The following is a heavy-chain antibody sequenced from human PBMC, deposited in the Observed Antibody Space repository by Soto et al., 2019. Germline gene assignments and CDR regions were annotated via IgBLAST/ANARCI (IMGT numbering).Heavy chain of an antibody. CDR1: GGSISSSSYY. CDR3: ASQDIVLMVPFDP. J-gene: IGHJ5*02. CDR2: IYYSGST. V-gene: IGHV4-39*01. Sequence: QLQLQESGPGLVKPSETLSLTCTVSGGSISSSSYYWGWIRQPPGKGLEWIGSIYYSGSTYYNPSLKRRVTISVDTSKNQFSLKLSSVTAADTAVYYCASQDIVLMVPFDPWGQGTLVTVSS. D-gene: IGHD2-8*01.